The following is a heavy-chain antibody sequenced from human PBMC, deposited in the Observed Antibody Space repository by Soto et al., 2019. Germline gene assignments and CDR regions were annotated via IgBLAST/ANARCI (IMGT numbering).Heavy chain of an antibody. D-gene: IGHD2-8*01. CDR2: IKSKTDGGTT. Sequence: GMPLGLCSAARGVGESNSSRWWAYQSKEKGLEWVGRIKSKTDGGTTDYAAPVKGRFTISRDDSKNTLYLQMNSMKTEDTAVYYCSTNGGTVPHCLYLGYWGQGTLVTVSS. V-gene: IGHV3-15*01. CDR3: STNGGTVPHCLYLGY. CDR1: GVGESNSS. J-gene: IGHJ4*02.